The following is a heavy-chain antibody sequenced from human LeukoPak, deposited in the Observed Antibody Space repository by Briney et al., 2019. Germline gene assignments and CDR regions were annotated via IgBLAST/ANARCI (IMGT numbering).Heavy chain of an antibody. J-gene: IGHJ4*02. CDR2: ISSSSSYI. CDR3: ARASSSWYYFDY. V-gene: IGHV3-21*01. CDR1: GLTLSSYS. D-gene: IGHD6-13*01. Sequence: PGGSLRLSCAASGLTLSSYSMNWVRQAPGKGLEWVSFISSSSSYIYYADSVKGRFTISRDNAKNLLNLQMNSLRAEDTAVYYCARASSSWYYFDYWGQGTLVTVSS.